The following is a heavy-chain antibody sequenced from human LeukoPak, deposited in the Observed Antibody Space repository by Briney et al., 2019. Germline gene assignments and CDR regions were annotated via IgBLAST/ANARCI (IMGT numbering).Heavy chain of an antibody. CDR2: INPSGGST. J-gene: IGHJ4*02. CDR3: ARDSGSGNNDY. Sequence: ASVKVSCKASGYTFTSYFMHWVRQAPGQGLEWMGIINPSGGSTSYAQKFQGRVTMTRDTSTSTVYMELSSLRSEDAAVYYCARDSGSGNNDYWGQGTLVTVSS. D-gene: IGHD1-26*01. V-gene: IGHV1-46*01. CDR1: GYTFTSYF.